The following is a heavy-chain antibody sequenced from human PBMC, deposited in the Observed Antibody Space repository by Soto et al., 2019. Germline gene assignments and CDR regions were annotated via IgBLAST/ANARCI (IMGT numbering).Heavy chain of an antibody. J-gene: IGHJ5*02. CDR2: NHYSGST. CDR1: GGSISGEGYY. CDR3: ARAWTATAGWANWFDR. D-gene: IGHD6-13*01. V-gene: IGHV4-31*03. Sequence: QVQLQESGPGLVEPSQTLSLTCTVSGGSISGEGYYWSWIRQYSGRGLEWIGYNHYSGSTYSNPSLTRRVTISVDTSKTQFFLKLTSVTAADTAVYYCARAWTATAGWANWFDRWGQGTLVTVSS.